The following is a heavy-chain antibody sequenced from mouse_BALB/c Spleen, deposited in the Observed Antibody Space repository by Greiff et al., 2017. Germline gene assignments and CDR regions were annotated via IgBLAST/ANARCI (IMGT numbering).Heavy chain of an antibody. CDR2: ILPGSGST. CDR1: GYTFSSYW. V-gene: IGHV1-9*01. D-gene: IGHD3-1*01. CDR3: AREGARGDY. Sequence: QVQLQQSGAELMKPGASVKISCKATGYTFSSYWIEWVKQRPGHGLEWIGEILPGSGSTNYNEKFKGKATFTADTSSNTAYMQLSSLTSEDSAVYYCAREGARGDYWGQGTSVTVSA. J-gene: IGHJ4*01.